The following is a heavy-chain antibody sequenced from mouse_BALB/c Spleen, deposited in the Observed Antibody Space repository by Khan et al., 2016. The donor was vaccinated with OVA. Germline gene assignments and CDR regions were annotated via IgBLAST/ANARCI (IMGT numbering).Heavy chain of an antibody. CDR3: ARCYFRNYVFVY. V-gene: IGHV1S132*01. D-gene: IGHD1-1*01. CDR1: GYTFTSYW. J-gene: IGHJ3*01. Sequence: QVQLKQSGAELVKPGASVKLSCKTSGYTFTSYWIQWVKQRPGQGLGWIGQIFPGTGTTYYNENFKGKATLTVDTSSSTAYMQLSSLSSEDSAVYFCARCYFRNYVFVYWGQGTLLTVAP. CDR2: IFPGTGTT.